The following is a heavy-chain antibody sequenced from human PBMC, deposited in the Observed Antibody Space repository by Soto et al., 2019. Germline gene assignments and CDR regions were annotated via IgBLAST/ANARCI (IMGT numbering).Heavy chain of an antibody. Sequence: EVQLVESGGGLVQPGGSLRLSCAASGFTFSSYWMHWVRQAPGKGLVWVSRINSDGRSTSYADSVKGRFTISRDNPKNTQYLQMNSLRAEDTAVYYCARDRDSPRDSNPVDYWGQGTLVTVSS. CDR3: ARDRDSPRDSNPVDY. CDR1: GFTFSSYW. J-gene: IGHJ4*02. D-gene: IGHD6-13*01. V-gene: IGHV3-74*01. CDR2: INSDGRST.